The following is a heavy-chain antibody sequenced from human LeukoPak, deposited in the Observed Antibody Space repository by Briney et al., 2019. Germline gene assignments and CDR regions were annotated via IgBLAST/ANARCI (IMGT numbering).Heavy chain of an antibody. Sequence: GGSLRLSCAVSGFSITNYWMTWVRQAPGKGLEWVSSISSSSSYIYYADSVKGRFTISRDNAKNSLYLQMNSLRAEDTAVYYCARGNDYGDYQGPYNWFDPWGQGTLVTVSS. V-gene: IGHV3-21*01. D-gene: IGHD4-17*01. CDR2: ISSSSSYI. CDR1: GFSITNYW. J-gene: IGHJ5*02. CDR3: ARGNDYGDYQGPYNWFDP.